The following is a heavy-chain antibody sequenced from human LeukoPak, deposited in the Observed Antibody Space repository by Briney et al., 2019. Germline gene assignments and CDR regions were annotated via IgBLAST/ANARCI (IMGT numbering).Heavy chain of an antibody. Sequence: PSETLSLTCTVSGGSISSYYWSWIRQPPGKGLEWIGYISYSGSTNYNPSLKSRVTISVDTSKNQFSLKLSSVTAADTAVFYCARQHRGYSGYDYFYYWGQGTPVTVSS. CDR2: ISYSGST. V-gene: IGHV4-59*01. CDR1: GGSISSYY. J-gene: IGHJ4*02. D-gene: IGHD5-12*01. CDR3: ARQHRGYSGYDYFYY.